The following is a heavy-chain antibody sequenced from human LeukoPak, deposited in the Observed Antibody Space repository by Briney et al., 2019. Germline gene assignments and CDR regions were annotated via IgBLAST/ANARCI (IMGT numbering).Heavy chain of an antibody. J-gene: IGHJ4*02. CDR1: GFTFNNYA. CDR2: IYGSGDGT. Sequence: PGGSLRLSCAASGFTFNNYAMSWVRQAPGKGLEWVSGIYGSGDGTKYADSVKGRFSISRDNSKNTLYLQMNSLRAEDTAVYYCAKFSGAVSGEYFLDYWGQGTLVTVSS. V-gene: IGHV3-23*01. CDR3: AKFSGAVSGEYFLDY. D-gene: IGHD6-19*01.